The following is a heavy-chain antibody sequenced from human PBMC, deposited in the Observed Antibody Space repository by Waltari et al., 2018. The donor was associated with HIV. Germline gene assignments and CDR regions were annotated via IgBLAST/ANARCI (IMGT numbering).Heavy chain of an antibody. D-gene: IGHD3-10*01. CDR2: IYYSGST. V-gene: IGHV4-59*01. CDR1: GGSISSYY. J-gene: IGHJ4*02. CDR3: ARSITMVRGEPPGH. Sequence: QVQLQESGPGLVKPSETLSLTCTVSGGSISSYYWSWIRQPPGKGLEWIGYIYYSGSTNYNPSLKSRVTISVDTSKNQFSLKLSSVTAADTAVYYCARSITMVRGEPPGHWGQGTLVTVSS.